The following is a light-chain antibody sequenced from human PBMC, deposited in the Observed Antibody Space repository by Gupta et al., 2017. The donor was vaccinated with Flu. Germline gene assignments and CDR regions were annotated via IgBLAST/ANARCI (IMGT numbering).Light chain of an antibody. CDR3: QHHDNLPIT. CDR1: QDISNY. V-gene: IGKV1-33*01. Sequence: DIQMTHSLSYLSACVGYRVTITCQASQDISNYLNWYQQKPGKAPKLLIYDASNLETGVPSRFSGSGSVTDFTFTISSLQPEDIATYYCQHHDNLPITFGQGTRLDIK. CDR2: DAS. J-gene: IGKJ5*01.